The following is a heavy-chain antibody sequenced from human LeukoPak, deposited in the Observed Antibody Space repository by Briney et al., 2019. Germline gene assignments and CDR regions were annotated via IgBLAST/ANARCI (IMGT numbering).Heavy chain of an antibody. V-gene: IGHV1-69*13. J-gene: IGHJ4*02. CDR1: GGTFSSYA. CDR2: VIPIFGTA. D-gene: IGHD5-18*01. Sequence: SVKVSCKASGGTFSSYAISWVRQAPGQGLEWMGGVIPIFGTANYAQKFQGRVTITADESTSTAYMELSSLRSEDTAVYYCAPSPDTAMVKWGQGTLVTVSS. CDR3: APSPDTAMVK.